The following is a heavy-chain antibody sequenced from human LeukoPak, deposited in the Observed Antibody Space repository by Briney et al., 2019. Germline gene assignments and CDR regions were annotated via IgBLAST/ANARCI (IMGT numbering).Heavy chain of an antibody. D-gene: IGHD2-2*02. CDR2: IYPGDSDT. V-gene: IGHV5-51*01. CDR1: GYSFTSYW. CDR3: ARKYCSSTNCYSPFDY. Sequence: GESLKISCKGSGYSFTSYWIGWVRQMPGKGLERMGIIYPGDSDTRYSPSFQGQVTISADKSISTAYLQWSSLKASDTAMYYCARKYCSSTNCYSPFDYWGQGTLVTVSS. J-gene: IGHJ4*02.